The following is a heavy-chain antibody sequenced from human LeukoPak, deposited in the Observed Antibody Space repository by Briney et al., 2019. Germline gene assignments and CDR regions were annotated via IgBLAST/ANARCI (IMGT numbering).Heavy chain of an antibody. V-gene: IGHV3-43*02. CDR2: ISSDGGGT. CDR3: AKGDRSGSYYNCFDP. J-gene: IGHJ5*02. D-gene: IGHD3-10*01. CDR1: GFTFDNYA. Sequence: PGGSLRLSCAASGFTFDNYAMHWVRQAPGKGLQWVSLISSDGGGTYYADSVKGRFTISRDNSKNSLYLQMNGLRTEDTALYYCAKGDRSGSYYNCFDPWGQGTLVTVSS.